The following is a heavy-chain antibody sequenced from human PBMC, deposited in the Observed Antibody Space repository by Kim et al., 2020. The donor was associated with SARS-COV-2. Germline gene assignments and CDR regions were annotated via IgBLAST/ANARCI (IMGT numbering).Heavy chain of an antibody. V-gene: IGHV3-30-3*01. D-gene: IGHD1-26*01. CDR3: ARDRGVGTPLGDYYY. Sequence: GGSLRLSCAASGFTFSSCAMHWVRQAPGKGLEWVAVISYDGSNKNYADSAKGRFTISRDNSKNTLYLQMNSLRAEDTAVYYCARDRGVGTPLGDYYY. CDR2: ISYDGSNK. CDR1: GFTFSSCA. J-gene: IGHJ6*01.